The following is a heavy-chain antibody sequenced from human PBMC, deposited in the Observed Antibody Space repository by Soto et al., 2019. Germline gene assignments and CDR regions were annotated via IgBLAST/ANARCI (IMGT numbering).Heavy chain of an antibody. CDR2: INSDGSDT. J-gene: IGHJ6*02. Sequence: PSETLSLTCAVSGGSISSSNWWSWVRQPPGKGLVWVSRINSDGSDTTYADSVKGRFTISRDNAKNTLYLQMNSLRAEDTAVYYCAKDRLRIIDLQYYYYGMDVWGQGTSVTAP. CDR3: AKDRLRIIDLQYYYYGMDV. D-gene: IGHD3-16*01. V-gene: IGHV3-74*01. CDR1: GGSISSSNW.